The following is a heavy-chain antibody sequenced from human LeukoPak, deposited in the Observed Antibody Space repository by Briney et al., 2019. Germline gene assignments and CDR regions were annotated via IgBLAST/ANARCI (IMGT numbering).Heavy chain of an antibody. CDR3: ARADIIVVAGATPVGSAFEY. CDR2: ISANKGDT. CDR1: GYTFISYG. Sequence: ASLKVSCKTSGYTFISYGISWLRQAPGQGIEWMGWISANKGDTEYVQKFQGRLTVTRDTSTSTAYMELKRLKSDDTAVYYCARADIIVVAGATPVGSAFEYWGQGTLITVS. J-gene: IGHJ4*02. D-gene: IGHD2-15*01. V-gene: IGHV1-18*01.